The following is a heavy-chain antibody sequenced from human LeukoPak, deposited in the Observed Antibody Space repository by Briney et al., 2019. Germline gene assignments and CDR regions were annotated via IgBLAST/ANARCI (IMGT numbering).Heavy chain of an antibody. J-gene: IGHJ6*03. CDR2: ISYDGGNK. D-gene: IGHD3-10*01. V-gene: IGHV3-30*04. Sequence: PGGSLRLSCAASGFSSSSYAMHGVRQAPGKGLEWVAVISYDGGNKYYADSVKGRFTISRDNSKNTLYLQMNSLRPEDTAVYYCARQAGYYGSGTTHYYMDVWGKGTSVTVSS. CDR3: ARQAGYYGSGTTHYYMDV. CDR1: GFSSSSYA.